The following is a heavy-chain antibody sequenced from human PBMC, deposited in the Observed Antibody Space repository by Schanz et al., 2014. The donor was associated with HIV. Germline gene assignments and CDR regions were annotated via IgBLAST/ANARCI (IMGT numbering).Heavy chain of an antibody. CDR2: IIHIFGTT. V-gene: IGHV1-69*01. CDR1: GGTSSIYA. CDR3: ARDSPVAAGTLDY. Sequence: QVQLVQSGAEVKKPGSSVKVACKASGGTSSIYAISWVRQAPGQELEWMGGIIHIFGTTNYAQKFQGRATITADESTSTAYMELSSLRSEDTAVYYCARDSPVAAGTLDYWGQGTLVTVSS. J-gene: IGHJ4*02. D-gene: IGHD6-13*01.